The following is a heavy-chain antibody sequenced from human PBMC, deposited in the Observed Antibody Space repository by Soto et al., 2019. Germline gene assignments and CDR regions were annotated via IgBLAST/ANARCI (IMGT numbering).Heavy chain of an antibody. D-gene: IGHD3-10*01. CDR3: ARYYGGGSEQQFGVY. Sequence: EVQLVESGGGLVKPGGSLRLSCAASGFTFSSYSMNWVRQAPGKGLEWVSSISSSSSYIYYADSVKGRFTISRDNAKNSLYLQMNSLRAEDTAVYYCARYYGGGSEQQFGVYWGQGTLVTVSS. CDR2: ISSSSSYI. CDR1: GFTFSSYS. J-gene: IGHJ4*02. V-gene: IGHV3-21*01.